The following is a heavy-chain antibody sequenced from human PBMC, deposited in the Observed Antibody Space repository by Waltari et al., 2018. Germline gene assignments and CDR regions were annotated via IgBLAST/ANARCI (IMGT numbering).Heavy chain of an antibody. V-gene: IGHV1-69-2*01. CDR1: AYTFTDYS. D-gene: IGHD2-15*01. CDR3: ATARPRTTRRYYFDY. J-gene: IGHJ4*02. Sequence: EVQLVQSGAEVQKPGATVKISVRVAAYTFTDYSMHWVHQSPGKGLEWMGLVDPEDGETIYAEQFQGRVTITADTSTDTAYMELSSLRSEDTAVYYCATARPRTTRRYYFDYWGQGTLVTVSS. CDR2: VDPEDGET.